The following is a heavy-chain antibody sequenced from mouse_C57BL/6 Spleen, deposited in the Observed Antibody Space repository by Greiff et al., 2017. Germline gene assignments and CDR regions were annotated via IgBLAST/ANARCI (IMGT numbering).Heavy chain of an antibody. CDR1: GFAFSSYA. Sequence: EVMLVESGGGLVKPGGSLKLSCAASGFAFSSYAMSWVRQTPEKRLEWVATISDGGSYTYYPDNVKGRFTISRDNAKNNLYLHMSHLKSEDTAMYYCARDRTGTRFVYWGQGTTLTLSS. V-gene: IGHV5-4*01. J-gene: IGHJ2*01. D-gene: IGHD4-1*01. CDR2: ISDGGSYT. CDR3: ARDRTGTRFVY.